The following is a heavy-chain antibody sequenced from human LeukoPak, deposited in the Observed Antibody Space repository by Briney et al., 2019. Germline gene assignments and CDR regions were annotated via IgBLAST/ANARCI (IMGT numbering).Heavy chain of an antibody. J-gene: IGHJ4*02. V-gene: IGHV3-21*01. CDR1: GFTFSSYS. CDR2: ISSSSSYI. Sequence: GGSLRLSCAASGFTFSSYSMNWVRQAPGKGLEWVSSISSSSSYIYYADSVKGRFTISRDNAKNSLYLQMNSLRAEDTAVYYCARHADIVVVPAAKGGLDYWGQGTLVTVSS. D-gene: IGHD2-2*01. CDR3: ARHADIVVVPAAKGGLDY.